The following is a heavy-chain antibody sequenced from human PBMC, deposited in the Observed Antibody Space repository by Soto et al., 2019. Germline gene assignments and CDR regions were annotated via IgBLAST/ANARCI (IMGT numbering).Heavy chain of an antibody. V-gene: IGHV2-70*01. Sequence: SGPYAGEPTQTLTLTCTFSGFSLSTSGMCVSWIRQPPGKALEWLALIDWDDDKYYSTSLKTRLTISKDTSKNQVVLTMTNMEPVDTAAYYCARVTYDSSGPNDYWGQGTLVTVSS. CDR2: IDWDDDK. CDR3: ARVTYDSSGPNDY. CDR1: GFSLSTSGMC. J-gene: IGHJ4*02. D-gene: IGHD3-22*01.